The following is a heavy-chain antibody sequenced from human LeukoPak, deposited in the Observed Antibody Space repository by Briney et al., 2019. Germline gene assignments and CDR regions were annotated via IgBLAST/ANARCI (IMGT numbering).Heavy chain of an antibody. CDR3: ATVWYSSGWKNYFDY. D-gene: IGHD6-19*01. CDR1: GYTLTELS. J-gene: IGHJ4*02. Sequence: ASVKVSCKVSGYTLTELSMHWARQAPGKGLEWMGGFDPEDGETIYAQKFQGRVTMTEDTSTDTAHMELSSLRSEDTAVYYCATVWYSSGWKNYFDYWGQGTLVTVSS. V-gene: IGHV1-24*01. CDR2: FDPEDGET.